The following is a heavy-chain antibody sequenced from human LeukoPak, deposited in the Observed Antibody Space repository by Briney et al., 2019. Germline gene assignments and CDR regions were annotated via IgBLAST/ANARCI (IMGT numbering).Heavy chain of an antibody. CDR3: ARDRVGATIFGARGDPFEY. D-gene: IGHD3-9*01. CDR1: GYTFTSYD. Sequence: ASVKVSCKASGYTFTSYDINWVRQAPGQGLEWMGWMNPNSGNTGYAQKFQGRVTMTRNTSISTAYMELSSLRSEDAAVYYCARDRVGATIFGARGDPFEYWGQGTLVTVSS. V-gene: IGHV1-8*01. CDR2: MNPNSGNT. J-gene: IGHJ4*02.